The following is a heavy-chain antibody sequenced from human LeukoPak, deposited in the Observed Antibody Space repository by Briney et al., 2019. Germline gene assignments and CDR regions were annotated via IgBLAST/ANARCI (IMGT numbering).Heavy chain of an antibody. CDR3: ARGPWNL. CDR2: ISDTGRDI. D-gene: IGHD1-1*01. V-gene: IGHV3-11*04. CDR1: GFTFEDYQ. Sequence: GGSLRLSCTASGFTFEDYQMMWIRQAPGKGLEWLSYISDTGRDIFYSDSVKGRFTISRDNAKNTLYLQMNSLRAEDTAVYYCARGPWNLWGQGTLVTVSS. J-gene: IGHJ4*02.